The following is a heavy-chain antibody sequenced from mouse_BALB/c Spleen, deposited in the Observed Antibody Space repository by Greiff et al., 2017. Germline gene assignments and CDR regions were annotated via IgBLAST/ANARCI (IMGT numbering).Heavy chain of an antibody. V-gene: IGHV2-2*02. CDR3: ASWYYYAMDY. CDR2: IWSGGST. CDR1: GFSLTSYG. Sequence: VMLVESGPGLVQPSQSLSITCTVSGFSLTSYGVHWVRQSPGKGLEWLGVIWSGGSTDYNAAFISRLSISKDNSKSQVFFKMNSLQANDTAIYYCASWYYYAMDYWGQGTSVTVSS. J-gene: IGHJ4*01.